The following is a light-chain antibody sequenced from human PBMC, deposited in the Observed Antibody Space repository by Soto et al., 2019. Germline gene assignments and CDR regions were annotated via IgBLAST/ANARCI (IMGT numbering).Light chain of an antibody. V-gene: IGKV1-39*01. CDR2: AAS. CDR3: QQRYRTPHT. Sequence: DIQMTQSPSSLSASVGDRVSITCRASQGVSAYLLWYQQQQRNDPQRLIYAASNLLSSVPSRFSGSGSGTNFTLTISSLQPADVSTYYCQQRYRTPHTFGQGTKLETK. CDR1: QGVSAY. J-gene: IGKJ2*01.